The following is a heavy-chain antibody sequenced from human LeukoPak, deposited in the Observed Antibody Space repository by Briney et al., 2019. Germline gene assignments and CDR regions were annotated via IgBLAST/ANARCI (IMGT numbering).Heavy chain of an antibody. J-gene: IGHJ4*02. V-gene: IGHV3-30*18. CDR1: GFTFSSYG. CDR3: AKDGGWYHAYYFDY. D-gene: IGHD2-15*01. CDR2: ISYDGSNK. Sequence: PGGSLRPSCAASGFTFSSYGMHWVRQAPGKGLEWVAVISYDGSNKYYADSVKGRFTISRDNSKNTLYLQMNSLRAEDTAVYYCAKDGGWYHAYYFDYWGQGTLVTVSS.